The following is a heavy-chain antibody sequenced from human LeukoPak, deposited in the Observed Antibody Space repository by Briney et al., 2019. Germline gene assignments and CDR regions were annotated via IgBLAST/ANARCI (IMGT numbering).Heavy chain of an antibody. D-gene: IGHD2-2*01. CDR1: GFTFSDYY. CDR2: ISSSSSYT. CDR3: ARVRYCSSTSCEGPYYFDY. Sequence: GGSLRLSCAASGFTFSDYYMSWIRQAPGKGLEWVSYISSSSSYTNYADSVKGRFTISRDNAKNSLYLQMNSLRAEDTAVYYCARVRYCSSTSCEGPYYFDYWDQGTLVTVSS. J-gene: IGHJ4*02. V-gene: IGHV3-11*06.